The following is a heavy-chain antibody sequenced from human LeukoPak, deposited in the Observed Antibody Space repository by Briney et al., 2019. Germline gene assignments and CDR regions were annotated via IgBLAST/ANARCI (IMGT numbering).Heavy chain of an antibody. CDR1: GFTFSTYS. CDR3: ARGSTYYDSSGQVPFDY. D-gene: IGHD3-22*01. CDR2: ISSSSSTI. J-gene: IGHJ4*02. Sequence: GGSLRLSCAASGFTFSTYSMNWVRQAPGKGLEWVSYISSSSSTIYYADSVKGRFTISRDNAKNSLYLQMNSLRAEDTAVYYCARGSTYYDSSGQVPFDYWGQGTLVTASS. V-gene: IGHV3-48*01.